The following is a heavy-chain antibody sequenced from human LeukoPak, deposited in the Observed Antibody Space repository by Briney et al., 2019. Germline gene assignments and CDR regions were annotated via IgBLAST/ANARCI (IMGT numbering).Heavy chain of an antibody. D-gene: IGHD7-27*01. CDR1: GFTFDDYA. CDR3: ARDLTGDEDFDY. CDR2: ISSSSSYI. Sequence: PGRSLRLSCAASGFTFDDYAMHWVRQAPGKGLEWVSSISSSSSYIYYADSVKGRFTISRDNAKNSLYLQMNSLRAEDTAVYYCARDLTGDEDFDYWGQGTLVTVSS. J-gene: IGHJ4*02. V-gene: IGHV3-21*01.